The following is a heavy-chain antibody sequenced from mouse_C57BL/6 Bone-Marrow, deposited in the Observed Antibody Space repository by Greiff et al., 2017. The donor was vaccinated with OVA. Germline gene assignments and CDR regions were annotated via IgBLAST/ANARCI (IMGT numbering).Heavy chain of an antibody. CDR1: GYTFTDYD. J-gene: IGHJ4*01. CDR3: TRGYSNYYAMDY. Sequence: VKLVESGAELVRPGASVTLSCTASGYTFTDYDMHWVKQTPVHGLEWIGAIDPATGGTAYNQKFKGKAILTADTSSSTAYMVLRNLTSEDSAFNYCTRGYSNYYAMDYCGQGTSVTVTS. D-gene: IGHD2-5*01. V-gene: IGHV1-15*01. CDR2: IDPATGGT.